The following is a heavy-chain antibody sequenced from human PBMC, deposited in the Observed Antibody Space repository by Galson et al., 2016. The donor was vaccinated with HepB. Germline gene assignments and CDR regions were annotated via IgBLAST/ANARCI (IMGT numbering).Heavy chain of an antibody. CDR2: ISGGGETT. CDR1: GFSFSNYE. D-gene: IGHD1-26*01. V-gene: IGHV3-48*03. Sequence: SLRLSCAASGFSFSNYEMNWVRQAPGKGLEWVAYISGGGETTYYADSVRGRFTISRDNARDSVFMQMTILRVEDTARYYCARDALGTWDLTTWGQGTLVSVSS. CDR3: ARDALGTWDLTT. J-gene: IGHJ1*01.